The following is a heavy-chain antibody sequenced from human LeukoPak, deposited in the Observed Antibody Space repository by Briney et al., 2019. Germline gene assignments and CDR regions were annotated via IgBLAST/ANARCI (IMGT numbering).Heavy chain of an antibody. CDR2: IHSGGGAT. CDR1: GFTFSTYA. Sequence: RGSLRPSCAASGFTFSTYAMCWVRQAAGKGLEWVSAIHSGGGATYYADSVKGRFTLSRDNAKNTQYLQMNSLRAADTAVYFCAKVPNSGTHYYFDCCDLGALVTVSS. V-gene: IGHV3-23*01. J-gene: IGHJ4*02. D-gene: IGHD3-10*01. CDR3: AKVPNSGTHYYFDC.